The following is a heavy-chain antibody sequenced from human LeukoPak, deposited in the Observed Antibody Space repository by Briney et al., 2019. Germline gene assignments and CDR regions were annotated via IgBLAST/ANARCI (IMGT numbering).Heavy chain of an antibody. Sequence: ASVKVSCKASGYTFTSYDINWVRQATGQGLEWMGWMNPNSGNTGYAQKFQGRVTMTRDMSTSTVYMELSSLRSEDTAVYYCARDPQTYYDDAFDIWGQGTMVTVSS. J-gene: IGHJ3*02. CDR1: GYTFTSYD. CDR2: MNPNSGNT. V-gene: IGHV1-8*01. D-gene: IGHD3-22*01. CDR3: ARDPQTYYDDAFDI.